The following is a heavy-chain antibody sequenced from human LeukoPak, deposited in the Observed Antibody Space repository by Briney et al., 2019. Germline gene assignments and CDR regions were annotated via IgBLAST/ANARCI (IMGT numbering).Heavy chain of an antibody. V-gene: IGHV1-18*01. D-gene: IGHD6-13*01. CDR1: GYTFTSYG. CDR3: ARDQGIAAAGDFDY. Sequence: ASVKVSCKASGYTFTSYGISWVRQAPGQGLEWMGWISAYNGNTNYALKLQGRVTMTTDTSTSTAYMELRSLRSDDTAVYYCARDQGIAAAGDFDYWGQGTLVTVSS. J-gene: IGHJ4*02. CDR2: ISAYNGNT.